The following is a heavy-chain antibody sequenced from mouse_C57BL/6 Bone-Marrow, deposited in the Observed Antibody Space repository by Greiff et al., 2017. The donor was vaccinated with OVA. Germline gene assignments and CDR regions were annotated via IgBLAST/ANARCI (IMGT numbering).Heavy chain of an antibody. D-gene: IGHD2-5*01. J-gene: IGHJ2*01. V-gene: IGHV5-9-1*02. CDR2: ISSGGDYI. CDR3: TRDYSNYVGFFDY. CDR1: GFTFSSYA. Sequence: EVQRVESGEGLVKPGGSLKLSCAASGFTFSSYAMSWVRQTPEKRLEWVAYISSGGDYIYYADTVKGRFTISRDNARNTLYLQMSSLKSEDTAMYYCTRDYSNYVGFFDYWGQGTTLTVSS.